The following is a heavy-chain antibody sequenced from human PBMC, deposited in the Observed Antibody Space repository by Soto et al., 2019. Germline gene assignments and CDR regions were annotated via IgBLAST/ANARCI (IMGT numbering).Heavy chain of an antibody. V-gene: IGHV3-7*03. CDR3: ARRGSIAAVLYYYYGMDV. Sequence: GGSLRLSCAASGFTFSSYWMSWVRQAPGEGLEWVANIKKDGSEKYYVDSLKGRFTISRENANNSLYLQMNSLRAEDTAVYYCARRGSIAAVLYYYYGMDVWGQGTTVNVSS. D-gene: IGHD6-13*01. J-gene: IGHJ6*02. CDR2: IKKDGSEK. CDR1: GFTFSSYW.